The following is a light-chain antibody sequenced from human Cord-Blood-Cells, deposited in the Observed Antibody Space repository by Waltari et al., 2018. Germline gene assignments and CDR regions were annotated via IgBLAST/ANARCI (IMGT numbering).Light chain of an antibody. CDR1: HSISSY. Sequence: TQMTQSPPPLPASVGDRVTITCRASHSISSYLNWYQQKPGKAPKLLIYAASSLQSGVPSRCSGSGSGTDGTLTISSLQPEDFATYYCQQSYSTLIFTFGPGTKVDIK. CDR3: QQSYSTLIFT. V-gene: IGKV1-39*01. J-gene: IGKJ3*01. CDR2: AAS.